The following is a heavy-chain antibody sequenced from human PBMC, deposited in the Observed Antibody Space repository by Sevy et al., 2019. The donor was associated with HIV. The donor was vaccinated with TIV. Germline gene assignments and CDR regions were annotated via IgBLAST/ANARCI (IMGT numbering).Heavy chain of an antibody. CDR2: ISSSGSTI. CDR3: ARRYDYVWGSYRNNPHFDY. CDR1: GFTFSDYY. D-gene: IGHD3-16*02. Sequence: GGSLRLSCAASGFTFSDYYMSWIRQAPGKGLEWVSYISSSGSTIYYADSVKGRFTISRDNAKNSLYLQMNSLRAEETAVYYCARRYDYVWGSYRNNPHFDYWGQGTLVTVSS. J-gene: IGHJ4*02. V-gene: IGHV3-11*04.